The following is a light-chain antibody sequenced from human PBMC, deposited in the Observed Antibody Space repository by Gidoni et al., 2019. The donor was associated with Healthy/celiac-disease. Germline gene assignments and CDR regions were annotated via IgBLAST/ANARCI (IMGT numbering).Light chain of an antibody. CDR3: KQSYSTIT. CDR1: QSISSY. J-gene: IGKJ5*01. CDR2: AAS. V-gene: IGKV1-39*01. Sequence: DIQMTQSPSSLSASVGDRVTITCRASQSISSYLNWYQQKPGKAPKLLIYAASSLQSGVPSRFSGSGSETAFTLTILRPQAYAFATYYRKQSYSTITFXQXTRLEIK.